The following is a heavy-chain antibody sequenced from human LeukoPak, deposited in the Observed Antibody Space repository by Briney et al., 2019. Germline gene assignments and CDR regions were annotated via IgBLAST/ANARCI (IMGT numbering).Heavy chain of an antibody. CDR3: ALSSGWYSSR. J-gene: IGHJ4*02. Sequence: SETLSLACTVYGGSISSYYWSWNRQPAGKGLEWIGRIYTSGSTNYNPSLKSRLTMSVDTSKNQFSLKLSSVTAADTAVYYCALSSGWYSSRWGQGTLVTVSS. CDR1: GGSISSYY. D-gene: IGHD6-19*01. CDR2: IYTSGST. V-gene: IGHV4-4*07.